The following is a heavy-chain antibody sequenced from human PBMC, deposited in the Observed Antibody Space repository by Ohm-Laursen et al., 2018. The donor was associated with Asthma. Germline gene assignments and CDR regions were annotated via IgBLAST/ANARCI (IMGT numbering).Heavy chain of an antibody. CDR3: ARNRYCSSTSCGTAMARLYYYGMDV. D-gene: IGHD2-2*01. CDR2: IIPIFGTA. Sequence: VKISCKASGGTFSSYAISWVRQAPGQGLEWMGGIIPIFGTANYAQKFQGRVTITADESTSTAYMELSSLRSEDTAVYYCARNRYCSSTSCGTAMARLYYYGMDVWGQGTTVTVSS. CDR1: GGTFSSYA. V-gene: IGHV1-69*13. J-gene: IGHJ6*02.